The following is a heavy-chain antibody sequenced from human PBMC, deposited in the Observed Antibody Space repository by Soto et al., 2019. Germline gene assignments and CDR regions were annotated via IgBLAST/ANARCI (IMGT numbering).Heavy chain of an antibody. CDR1: GYTFTAYD. CDR2: MNPNNGVT. CDR3: TRGEGGCTSRGRWYYYGLDV. Sequence: QVQLVQSGAEVMKPGASVKVSCKASGYTFTAYDINWVRQATGQGLEWMGSMNPNNGVTVYAQKFQGRVTMTRVTSXXPXYXALSSVRSEDTAVSYCTRGEGGCTSRGRWYYYGLDVWGQGPTVTASS. D-gene: IGHD2-8*01. V-gene: IGHV1-8*01. J-gene: IGHJ6*02.